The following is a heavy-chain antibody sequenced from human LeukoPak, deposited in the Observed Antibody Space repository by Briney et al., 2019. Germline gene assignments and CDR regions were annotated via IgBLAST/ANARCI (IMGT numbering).Heavy chain of an antibody. J-gene: IGHJ4*02. CDR1: GGSISSSSYY. CDR3: ARTTGYYDILTSPLYYFDY. D-gene: IGHD3-9*01. CDR2: IYYSGST. V-gene: IGHV4-39*07. Sequence: SEALSLTCTVSGGSISSSSYYWGWIRQPPGKGLEWIGSIYYSGSTYYNPSLKSRVTISVDTSKNQFSLKLSSVTAADTAVYYCARTTGYYDILTSPLYYFDYWGQGTLVTVSS.